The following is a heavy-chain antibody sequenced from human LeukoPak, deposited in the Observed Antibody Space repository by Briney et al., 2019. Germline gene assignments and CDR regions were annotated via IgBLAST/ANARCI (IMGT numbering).Heavy chain of an antibody. CDR3: ARNVYYDFWSGYYYFDY. Sequence: GGSLRLSCAASGFTFNDYSMNWVRQAPGKGLEWVSSISSSYPFIYYADSVKGRFTISRDNAKNSLYLQMNSLRAEDTAVYYCARNVYYDFWSGYYYFDYWGQGTLVTVSS. CDR2: ISSSYPFI. D-gene: IGHD3-3*01. V-gene: IGHV3-21*01. J-gene: IGHJ4*02. CDR1: GFTFNDYS.